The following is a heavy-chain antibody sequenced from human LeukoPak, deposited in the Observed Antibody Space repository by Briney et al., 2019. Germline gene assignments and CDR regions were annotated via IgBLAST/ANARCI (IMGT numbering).Heavy chain of an antibody. CDR2: VSHSGGT. V-gene: IGHV4-59*01. CDR1: GDSIDNYY. CDR3: ARDGKSTAFDH. D-gene: IGHD5/OR15-5a*01. Sequence: LETLCLTCTVSGDSIDNYYWSWIRQTPGKGLEWIGYVSHSGGTNYNPSLKSRVSLSLDMSRNQFSLNLNSLTAADTAVYYCARDGKSTAFDHWGQGTLVTVSS. J-gene: IGHJ4*01.